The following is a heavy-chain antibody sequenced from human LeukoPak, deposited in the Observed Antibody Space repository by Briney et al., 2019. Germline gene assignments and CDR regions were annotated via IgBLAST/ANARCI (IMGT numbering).Heavy chain of an antibody. V-gene: IGHV3-33*01. J-gene: IGHJ4*02. CDR1: GFTFSSYG. Sequence: GRSLRLSCAASGFTFSSYGMHWVRQAPGKGLEWVAVIWYDGSNKYYADSVKGRFTISRDNSKNTLYLQMNSLRAEDTAVYYCARDSLWFGESSLDYWGQGTLVTVSS. CDR2: IWYDGSNK. CDR3: ARDSLWFGESSLDY. D-gene: IGHD3-10*01.